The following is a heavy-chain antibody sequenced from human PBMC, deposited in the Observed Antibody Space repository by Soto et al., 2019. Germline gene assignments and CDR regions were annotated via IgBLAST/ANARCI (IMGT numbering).Heavy chain of an antibody. J-gene: IGHJ6*02. D-gene: IGHD3-3*01. CDR3: ARGRYDFWSGHTAGMDV. Sequence: QVQLQQWGAGLLKPSETLSLTCAVYGGSFSGYYWSWIRQPPGKGLEWIGEINHSGSTNYNPSLKSRVTISVDTSKTQFSLKLSSVTAADTAVYYCARGRYDFWSGHTAGMDVWGQGTTVTVSS. CDR1: GGSFSGYY. CDR2: INHSGST. V-gene: IGHV4-34*01.